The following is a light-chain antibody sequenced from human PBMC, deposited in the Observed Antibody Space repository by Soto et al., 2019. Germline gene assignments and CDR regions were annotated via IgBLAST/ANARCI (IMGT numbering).Light chain of an antibody. CDR1: SSDVGDYNY. CDR2: DVS. CDR3: SSYTSSTTRV. J-gene: IGLJ1*01. V-gene: IGLV2-14*01. Sequence: QSALTQPASVSGSPGQSITISCTGTSSDVGDYNYVSWYQQHPGKAPKLMIYDVSNRPSGVSNRFSGCKSGSTASLTISGLQAEDEADYYCSSYTSSTTRVFGTGTKVTVL.